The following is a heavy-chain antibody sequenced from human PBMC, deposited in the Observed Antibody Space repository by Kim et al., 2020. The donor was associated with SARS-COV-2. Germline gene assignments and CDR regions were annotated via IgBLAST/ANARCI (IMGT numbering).Heavy chain of an antibody. V-gene: IGHV3-13*01. D-gene: IGHD3-10*01. Sequence: KGRFTISRENAKNSLYLQMNSLRAGDTAVYYCARVGRYYYGSGAPGAFDIWGQGTMVTVSS. CDR3: ARVGRYYYGSGAPGAFDI. J-gene: IGHJ3*02.